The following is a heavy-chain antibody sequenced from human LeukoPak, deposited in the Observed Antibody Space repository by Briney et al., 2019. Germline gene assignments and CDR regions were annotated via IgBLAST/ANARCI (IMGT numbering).Heavy chain of an antibody. Sequence: ASVKVSCTASGYTFTGYYMHWVRQAPGQGLEWMGRINPNSGGTNYAQKFQGRVTMTRDTSTSTVYMELSSLRSEDTAVYYCARDFLRFSSSDSPPWSDPWGQGALVTVSS. CDR1: GYTFTGYY. D-gene: IGHD6-6*01. CDR2: INPNSGGT. V-gene: IGHV1-2*06. CDR3: ARDFLRFSSSDSPPWSDP. J-gene: IGHJ5*02.